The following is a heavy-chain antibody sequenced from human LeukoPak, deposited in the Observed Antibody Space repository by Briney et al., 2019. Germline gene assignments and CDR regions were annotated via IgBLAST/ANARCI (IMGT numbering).Heavy chain of an antibody. D-gene: IGHD1-26*01. CDR1: GGSFSGYY. V-gene: IGHV4-34*01. CDR2: INHSGST. CDR3: ARGYSATPYNWFDP. J-gene: IGHJ5*02. Sequence: SETLSLTCAVYGGSFSGYYWSWIRQPPGKGLEWIGEINHSGSTNYNPPLKSRVTISVDTSKNQFSLKLSSVTAADTAVYYCARGYSATPYNWFDPWGQGTLVTVSS.